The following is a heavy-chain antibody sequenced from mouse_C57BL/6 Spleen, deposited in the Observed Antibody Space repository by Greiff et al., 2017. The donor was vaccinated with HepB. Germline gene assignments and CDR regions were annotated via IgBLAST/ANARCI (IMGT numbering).Heavy chain of an antibody. CDR1: GYAFSSSW. Sequence: VKLVESGPELVKPGASVKISCKASGYAFSSSWMNWVKQRPGKGLEWIGRIYPGDGDTNYNGKFKGKATLTADKSSSTAYMQLSSLTSEDSAVYFCARPLDYYGSSLFDYWGQGTTLTVSS. J-gene: IGHJ2*01. CDR2: IYPGDGDT. V-gene: IGHV1-82*01. D-gene: IGHD1-1*01. CDR3: ARPLDYYGSSLFDY.